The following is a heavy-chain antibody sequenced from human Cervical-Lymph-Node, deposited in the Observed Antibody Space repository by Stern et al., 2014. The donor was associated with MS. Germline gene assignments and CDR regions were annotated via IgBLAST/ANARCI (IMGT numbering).Heavy chain of an antibody. CDR1: GGSISSTSYY. Sequence: QLQESGPRLLKPSDTLSLTCRVSGGSISSTSYYWGWVGPSPGKGRAWIGSIYYSGSPYYNPSLKSRVSISVDPSKNNLPLTLTSVTAADSAVYYCVRHVRSVVSPFDYWGQGSLVIVSS. CDR2: IYYSGSP. V-gene: IGHV4-39*01. CDR3: VRHVRSVVSPFDY. D-gene: IGHD2-8*02. J-gene: IGHJ4*02.